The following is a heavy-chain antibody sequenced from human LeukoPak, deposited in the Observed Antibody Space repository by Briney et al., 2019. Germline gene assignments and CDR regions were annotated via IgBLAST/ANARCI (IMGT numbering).Heavy chain of an antibody. CDR1: GGTFSSYA. V-gene: IGHV1-69*13. Sequence: VKVSCKASGGTFSSYAISWVRQAPGQGLEWMGRIIPMFGTANYAQKFQGRVTITTDESTSTAYMELSSLRSEDTAVYYCAINGELYDFWSGLNYWGQGTLVTVSP. CDR3: AINGELYDFWSGLNY. D-gene: IGHD3-3*01. CDR2: IIPMFGTA. J-gene: IGHJ4*02.